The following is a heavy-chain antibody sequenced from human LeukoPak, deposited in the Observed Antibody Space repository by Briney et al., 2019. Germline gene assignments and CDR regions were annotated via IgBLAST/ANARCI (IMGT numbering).Heavy chain of an antibody. CDR3: AREPSADWGYYYYGMDV. D-gene: IGHD7-27*01. J-gene: IGHJ6*02. Sequence: SETLSLTCTVSGGSISSYYWSWIRQPAGKGLEWIGRIYTSGSTNYNPSLKSRVTMSVDTSKNQFSLKLSSVTAADTAVYYCAREPSADWGYYYYGMDVWGQETTVTVSS. CDR2: IYTSGST. CDR1: GGSISSYY. V-gene: IGHV4-4*07.